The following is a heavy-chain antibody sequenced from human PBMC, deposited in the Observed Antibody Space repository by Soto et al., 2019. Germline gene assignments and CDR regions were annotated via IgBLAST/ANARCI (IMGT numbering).Heavy chain of an antibody. CDR1: GGSISSGGYY. CDR2: IYYSGST. CDR3: ARAGDILTGYWGYYYYYMDV. J-gene: IGHJ6*03. Sequence: PSETLSLTCTVSGGSISSGGYYWSWIRQHPGKGLEWIGYIYYSGSTYYNPSLKSRVTISVDTSKNQFSLKLSSVTAADTAVYYCARAGDILTGYWGYYYYYMDVWGKGTTVTVSS. D-gene: IGHD3-9*01. V-gene: IGHV4-31*03.